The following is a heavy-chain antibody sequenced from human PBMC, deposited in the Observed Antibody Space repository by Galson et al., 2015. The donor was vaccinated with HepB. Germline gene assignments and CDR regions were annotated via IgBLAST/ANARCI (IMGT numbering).Heavy chain of an antibody. Sequence: SLRLSCAASGISFSHYALHWVRQAPGKGLEWVAFISYDGSNKFYADSVKGRFTISRDNFKNTLYLQMNSLRAEDTAVYYCARPQLPFLEWLLDYWGQGTLVTVSS. J-gene: IGHJ4*02. CDR2: ISYDGSNK. D-gene: IGHD3-3*01. CDR1: GISFSHYA. V-gene: IGHV3-30*14. CDR3: ARPQLPFLEWLLDY.